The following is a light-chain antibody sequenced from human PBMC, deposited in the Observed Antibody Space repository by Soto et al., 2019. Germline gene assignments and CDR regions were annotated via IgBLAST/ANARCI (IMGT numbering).Light chain of an antibody. Sequence: QSVLTQPPSVSEGPRQRVTISCSGSISNIGNNAVNWYVQLPGKAPKLLIYYDDLVPSGVSDRFSGSKSGTSASLAISGLQSEDEADYYCGAWDDSLNGVVFGGGTKLTVL. CDR3: GAWDDSLNGVV. CDR1: ISNIGNNA. CDR2: YDD. J-gene: IGLJ2*01. V-gene: IGLV1-36*01.